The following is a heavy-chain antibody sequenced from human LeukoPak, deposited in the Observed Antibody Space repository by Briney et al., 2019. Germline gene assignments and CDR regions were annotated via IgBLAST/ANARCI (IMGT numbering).Heavy chain of an antibody. D-gene: IGHD2-2*01. V-gene: IGHV4-59*12. CDR3: ARREIAVVPAATTESLYFDY. Sequence: SETLSLTCTVSGGSISSYYWSWIRQAPGKGLEWIRYIYYSGSTNYNPSLKSRVTISVDTSKNQFSLKLSSVTAADTAVYYCARREIAVVPAATTESLYFDYWGQGTLVTVSS. CDR2: IYYSGST. J-gene: IGHJ4*02. CDR1: GGSISSYY.